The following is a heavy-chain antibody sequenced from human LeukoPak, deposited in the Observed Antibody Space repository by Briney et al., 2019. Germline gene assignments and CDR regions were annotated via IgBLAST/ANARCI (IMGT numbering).Heavy chain of an antibody. CDR2: ISSGGTI. D-gene: IGHD1-26*01. CDR3: ASRYTGSSSFYYGMDV. V-gene: IGHV3-11*01. CDR1: GFTFSDSY. J-gene: IGHJ6*02. Sequence: GGSLRLSCAASGFTFSDSYMTWIRQAPGKGLEWVSYISSGGTIYYADSVKGRFTISRDNAESSLYLQMNSLRAEDTAIYYCASRYTGSSSFYYGMDVWGQGTTVTVSS.